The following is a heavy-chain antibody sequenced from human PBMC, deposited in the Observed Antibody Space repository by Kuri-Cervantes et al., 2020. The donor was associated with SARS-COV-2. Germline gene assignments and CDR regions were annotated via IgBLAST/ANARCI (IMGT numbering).Heavy chain of an antibody. V-gene: IGHV4-59*01. Sequence: GSLRLSCTVSGGSISSYYWSWIRQLPGKGLEWIGYIYYSGSTNYNPSLKSRVTISVDTSKNQFSLKLSSVTAADTAVYYCARGWDYGSGSYYPRGDYGMDVWGQGTTVTVSS. D-gene: IGHD3-10*01. CDR1: GGSISSYY. CDR3: ARGWDYGSGSYYPRGDYGMDV. J-gene: IGHJ6*02. CDR2: IYYSGST.